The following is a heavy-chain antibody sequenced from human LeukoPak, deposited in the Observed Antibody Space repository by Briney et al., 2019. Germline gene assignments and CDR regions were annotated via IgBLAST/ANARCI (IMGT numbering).Heavy chain of an antibody. V-gene: IGHV3-30*02. D-gene: IGHD1-1*01. CDR3: AKEYGYDYNYFYSMDV. J-gene: IGHJ6*03. CDR2: IRYDGSNK. Sequence: AGGSLRLSCAASGFTFSSYGIHWVRQAPGKGLEWVAFIRYDGSNKYQADSVKGRFTISRAKSKNTVYLQMNSLRAEDTAVYFCAKEYGYDYNYFYSMDVWGTGTTVTISS. CDR1: GFTFSSYG.